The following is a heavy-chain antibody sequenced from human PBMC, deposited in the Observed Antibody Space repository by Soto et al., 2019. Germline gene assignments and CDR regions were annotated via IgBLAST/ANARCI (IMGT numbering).Heavy chain of an antibody. J-gene: IGHJ3*02. CDR2: IYYSGST. CDR1: GGSISSGGYY. D-gene: IGHD3-10*01. CDR3: ASQNYYGSGRGAFDI. V-gene: IGHV4-31*03. Sequence: QVQLQESGPGLVKPSQTLSLTCTVSGGSISSGGYYWSWIRQHPGKGLEWIGYIYYSGSTYYNPSLKSRVTRAVDTSKNQFPLKLSSVTAADTAVYYWASQNYYGSGRGAFDIWGQGTMVTVSS.